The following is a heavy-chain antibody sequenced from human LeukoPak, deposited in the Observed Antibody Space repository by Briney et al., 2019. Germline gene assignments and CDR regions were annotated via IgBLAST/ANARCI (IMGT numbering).Heavy chain of an antibody. J-gene: IGHJ4*02. CDR3: ARDRGGSYYVRVEFDY. V-gene: IGHV1-3*01. D-gene: IGHD1-26*01. CDR2: INAGNGNT. Sequence: ASVKVSCTASGYTFTSYAMHGVRQAPGQRLEWMGWINAGNGNTKYSQKFQGRVTITRDTSASTAYMELSSLRSEDTAVYYCARDRGGSYYVRVEFDYWGQGTLVTVSS. CDR1: GYTFTSYA.